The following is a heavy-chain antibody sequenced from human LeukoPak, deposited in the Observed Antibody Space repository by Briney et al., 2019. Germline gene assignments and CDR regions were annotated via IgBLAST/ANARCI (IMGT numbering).Heavy chain of an antibody. Sequence: PSETLSLTCTVSVSSINNNFWTWIRQPPGKGLEWIGHIYSTGSANYNPSLKSRVLISGDTSKNHISQKLASVTAADTAVYFCARHRDYDTWGHGTLVTVSS. V-gene: IGHV4-59*08. CDR1: VSSINNNF. CDR2: IYSTGSA. D-gene: IGHD3-16*01. J-gene: IGHJ4*01. CDR3: ARHRDYDT.